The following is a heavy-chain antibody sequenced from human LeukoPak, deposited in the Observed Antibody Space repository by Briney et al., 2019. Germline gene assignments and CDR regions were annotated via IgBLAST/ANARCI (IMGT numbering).Heavy chain of an antibody. CDR3: AKGQVVTPGGLYGMDV. CDR2: ISYDGSNK. J-gene: IGHJ6*02. D-gene: IGHD4-23*01. Sequence: GRSLRLSCAASGFTFSSYGMHWVREAPGKGLEWVAVISYDGSNKYYADSVKGRFIISRDNSKNTLYLQMNSLRAEDTAVYYCAKGQVVTPGGLYGMDVWGQGTTVTVSS. CDR1: GFTFSSYG. V-gene: IGHV3-30*18.